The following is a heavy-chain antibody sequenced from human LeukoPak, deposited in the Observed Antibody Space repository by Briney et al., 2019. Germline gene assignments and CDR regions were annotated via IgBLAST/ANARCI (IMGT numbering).Heavy chain of an antibody. D-gene: IGHD1-26*01. CDR3: ARVVRSRVDAFDI. Sequence: GGSLRLSCAASGFTFSSYSMNWVRQAPGKGLEWVSSISSRSSYIYYADPVKGRFTISRDNAKNSLYLQMNSLRAEDTAVYYCARVVRSRVDAFDIWGQGTMVTVSS. V-gene: IGHV3-21*01. CDR2: ISSRSSYI. CDR1: GFTFSSYS. J-gene: IGHJ3*02.